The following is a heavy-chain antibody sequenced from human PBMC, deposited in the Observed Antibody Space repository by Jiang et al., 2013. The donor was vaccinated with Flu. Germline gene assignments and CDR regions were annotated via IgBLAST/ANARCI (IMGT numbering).Heavy chain of an antibody. CDR3: AHSSIFGVGPDY. V-gene: IGHV2-5*01. CDR2: IYWDDK. D-gene: IGHD3-3*01. CDR1: GFSLSTSWSG. Sequence: KPTQTLTLTCTFSGFSLSTSWSGCGLDPSAPRRALEWLALIYWDDKRYSPSLKSRLTITKDTSKNQVVLTMTNMDPVDTATYYCAHSSIFGVGPDYWGQGTLVTVSS. J-gene: IGHJ4*02.